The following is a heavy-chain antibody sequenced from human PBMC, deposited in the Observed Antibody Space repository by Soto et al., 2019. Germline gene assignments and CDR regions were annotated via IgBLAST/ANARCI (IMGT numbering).Heavy chain of an antibody. V-gene: IGHV3-48*01. CDR3: ARDLSWGSNWYYYMDV. Sequence: EVQLVESGGGLVQPGGSLRLSCVTSGFILSDCAMNWVRQAPGKGLEGVSYISSSSRVIDYADSVKGRFTVSRDNARNSLYLQMNSLRAEDTAVYYCARDLSWGSNWYYYMDVWGKGTTVTVSS. D-gene: IGHD7-27*01. J-gene: IGHJ6*03. CDR1: GFILSDCA. CDR2: ISSSSRVI.